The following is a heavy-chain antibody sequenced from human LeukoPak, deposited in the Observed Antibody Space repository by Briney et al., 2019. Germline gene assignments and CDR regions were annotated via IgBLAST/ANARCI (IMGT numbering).Heavy chain of an antibody. D-gene: IGHD6-13*01. Sequence: GWSLRLSCAASGFTFSSYAMSWVRQAPGKGLEWVSAISGSGGSTYYADSVKGRFTISRDNSKNTLYLQMNSLRAEDTAVYYCAKMGIPAAGTYYYGMDVWGQGTTVTVSS. V-gene: IGHV3-23*01. J-gene: IGHJ6*02. CDR2: ISGSGGST. CDR1: GFTFSSYA. CDR3: AKMGIPAAGTYYYGMDV.